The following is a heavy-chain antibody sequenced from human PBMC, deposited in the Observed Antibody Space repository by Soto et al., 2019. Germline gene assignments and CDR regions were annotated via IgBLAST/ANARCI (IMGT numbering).Heavy chain of an antibody. Sequence: QMHLVQSGAEVKEPGSSVKVSCKASGGSFTYTLSWVRQAPGQGLEWMGGIIPIFGTTNYAQKFQGRLTITAAESTKTAYMELTNLRSDDTALYYCARWDDYGASDQYHFDQWGQGTLVTVSS. V-gene: IGHV1-69*01. CDR1: GGSFTYT. J-gene: IGHJ4*02. D-gene: IGHD4-17*01. CDR2: IIPIFGTT. CDR3: ARWDDYGASDQYHFDQ.